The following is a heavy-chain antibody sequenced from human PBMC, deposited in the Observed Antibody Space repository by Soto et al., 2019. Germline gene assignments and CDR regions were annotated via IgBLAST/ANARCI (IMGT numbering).Heavy chain of an antibody. CDR2: INSDGSST. J-gene: IGHJ4*02. V-gene: IGHV3-74*01. CDR3: ARDIGYSSSWYSD. CDR1: GFTISSYW. D-gene: IGHD6-13*01. Sequence: GGSLRVSCAAAGFTISSYWMRWVRKTPGKGLVWVSRINSDGSSTSYADSVKGRFTISRDNAKNTLYLQMNSLRAEDTAVYYCARDIGYSSSWYSDWGQGTLVTVSS.